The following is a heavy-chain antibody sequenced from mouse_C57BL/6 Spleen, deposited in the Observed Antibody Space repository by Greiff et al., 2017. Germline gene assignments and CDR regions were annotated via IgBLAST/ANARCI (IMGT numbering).Heavy chain of an antibody. CDR3: ARRGDYDYDDVYLDY. Sequence: EVQLQQSGAELVKPGASVKLSCTASGFNIKDYYMHWVKQRTKQGLEWIGRIDPEDGETKYAPKFQGKATITADKSSNTAYVQLSSLTSEDTAVYYCARRGDYDYDDVYLDYWGQGTTLTVSS. J-gene: IGHJ2*01. D-gene: IGHD2-4*01. CDR2: IDPEDGET. V-gene: IGHV14-2*01. CDR1: GFNIKDYY.